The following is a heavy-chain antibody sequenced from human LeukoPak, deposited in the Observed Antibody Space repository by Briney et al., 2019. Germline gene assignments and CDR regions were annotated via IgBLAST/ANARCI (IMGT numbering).Heavy chain of an antibody. CDR2: ISYDGSNK. CDR3: ARDREYYYDSSGYSLLSGFDY. J-gene: IGHJ4*02. CDR1: GFTFNSYA. V-gene: IGHV3-30-3*01. Sequence: PGGSLRLSCAASGFTFNSYAMHWVRQAPGKGLEWVAVISYDGSNKYYADSVKGRFTISRDNSKNTLYLQMNSLRAEDTAVYYCARDREYYYDSSGYSLLSGFDYWGQGTLVTVSS. D-gene: IGHD3-22*01.